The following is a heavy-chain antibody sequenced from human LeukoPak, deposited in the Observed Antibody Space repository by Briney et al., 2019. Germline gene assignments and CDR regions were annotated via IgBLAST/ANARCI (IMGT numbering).Heavy chain of an antibody. V-gene: IGHV1-69*13. CDR1: GGTFSSYA. CDR2: IIPIFGTA. CDR3: ARAPGLDILTGYYAHYY. D-gene: IGHD3-9*01. J-gene: IGHJ4*02. Sequence: ASVKVSCKASGGTFSSYAISWVRQAPGQGLEWMGGIIPIFGTANYAQKFQGRVTITADESTSTAYMELSSLRSEDTAVYYCARAPGLDILTGYYAHYYWGQGTLVTVSS.